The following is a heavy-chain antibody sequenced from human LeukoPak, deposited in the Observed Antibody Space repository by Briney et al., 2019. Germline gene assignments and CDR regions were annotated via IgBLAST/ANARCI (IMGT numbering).Heavy chain of an antibody. CDR2: ISYDGSNK. CDR3: ARGNSGSHFDY. V-gene: IGHV3-30-3*01. D-gene: IGHD1-26*01. J-gene: IGHJ4*02. CDR1: GLTFSDYA. Sequence: PGGSLRLSCAASGLTFSDYAMHWARQAPGKGLEWVAVISYDGSNKFYADSVKGRFTISRDNSKNTLYMQTNSLRAADTAVYYCARGNSGSHFDYWGQGTLVTVSS.